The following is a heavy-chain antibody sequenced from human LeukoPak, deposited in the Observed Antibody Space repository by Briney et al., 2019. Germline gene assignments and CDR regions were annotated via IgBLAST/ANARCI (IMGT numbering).Heavy chain of an antibody. CDR2: MNPNSGNT. Sequence: ASVKVSCKASGYTFTSYDINWVRQATGQGLEWMGWMNPNSGNTGYAQKFHGRVTMTRNTSISTAYMELSSLRSEDTAVYYCARAGSSSVHYYYYMDVWGKGTTVTVSS. J-gene: IGHJ6*03. V-gene: IGHV1-8*01. CDR1: GYTFTSYD. CDR3: ARAGSSSVHYYYYMDV. D-gene: IGHD6-6*01.